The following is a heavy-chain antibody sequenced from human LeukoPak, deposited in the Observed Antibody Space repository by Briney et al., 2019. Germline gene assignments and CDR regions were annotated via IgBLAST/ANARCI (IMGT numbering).Heavy chain of an antibody. CDR2: IKEDGSQK. D-gene: IGHD3-10*02. J-gene: IGHJ6*04. CDR3: AELGITMIGGV. V-gene: IGHV3-7*01. Sequence: GGSRRLSCAASGFTFRTYWMSWVRQVPGKGLEWVAKIKEDGSQKYYVDSVKGRFTISRDNAKNSLYLQMNSLRAEDTAVYYCAELGITMIGGVWGKGTTVTISS. CDR1: GFTFRTYW.